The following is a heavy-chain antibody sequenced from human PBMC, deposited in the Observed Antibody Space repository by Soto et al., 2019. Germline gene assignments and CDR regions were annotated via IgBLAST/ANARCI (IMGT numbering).Heavy chain of an antibody. V-gene: IGHV1-24*01. CDR2: FDPEDGET. D-gene: IGHD4-17*01. Sequence: ASVKVSCKVSGYTLTELSMHWVRQAPGKGLEWMGGFDPEDGETIYAQKFQGRVTMTEDTSTDTAYMELSSLRSEDTAVYYCATGRRYGDYVHYMDVWGKGTTVTVSS. CDR3: ATGRRYGDYVHYMDV. J-gene: IGHJ6*03. CDR1: GYTLTELS.